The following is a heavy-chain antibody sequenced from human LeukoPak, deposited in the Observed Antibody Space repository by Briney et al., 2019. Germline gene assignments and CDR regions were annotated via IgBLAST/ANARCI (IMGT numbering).Heavy chain of an antibody. CDR3: ARDPLDSSGLMNWFDP. D-gene: IGHD3-22*01. J-gene: IGHJ5*02. CDR2: ISYDGINK. V-gene: IGHV3-30-3*01. Sequence: GGSLRLSCAASGFTFSSYSMHWVRQAPGKGLEWVAVISYDGINKYYADSEKGRFTISRDNSKNTLYLQMNSLRTEDTAVYYCARDPLDSSGLMNWFDPWGQGTLVTVSS. CDR1: GFTFSSYS.